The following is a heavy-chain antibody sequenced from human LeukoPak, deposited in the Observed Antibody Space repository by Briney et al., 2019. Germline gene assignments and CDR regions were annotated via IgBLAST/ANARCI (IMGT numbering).Heavy chain of an antibody. Sequence: PGGSLRLSCAASGFTFSSYWMSWVRQAPGKGLEWVANIKQDGSEKYYVDSVKGRFTISRDNAKNSLYLQMNSLRAEDTAGDYCAREPAAGPYFDYWGQGTLVTVSS. CDR3: AREPAAGPYFDY. CDR2: IKQDGSEK. CDR1: GFTFSSYW. V-gene: IGHV3-7*01. D-gene: IGHD6-25*01. J-gene: IGHJ4*02.